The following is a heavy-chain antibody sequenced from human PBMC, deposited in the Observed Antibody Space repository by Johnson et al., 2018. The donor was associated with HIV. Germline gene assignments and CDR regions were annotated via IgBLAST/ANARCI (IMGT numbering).Heavy chain of an antibody. V-gene: IGHV3-30*04. Sequence: QMQLVESGGGVVQPGRSLRLSCTASGFTFSSYTIYWVRQTPGKGLEWVALISYDGSNKYYADSVKGRFTISRDNSKNTLFLQMNILRPEDTAVYYCARDMGNRQLARDAFDIWGQGTMVTVPS. CDR1: GFTFSSYT. J-gene: IGHJ3*02. D-gene: IGHD6-6*01. CDR2: ISYDGSNK. CDR3: ARDMGNRQLARDAFDI.